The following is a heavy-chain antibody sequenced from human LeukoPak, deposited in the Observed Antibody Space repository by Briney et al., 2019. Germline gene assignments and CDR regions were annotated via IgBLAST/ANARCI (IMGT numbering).Heavy chain of an antibody. J-gene: IGHJ3*02. V-gene: IGHV5-51*01. Sequence: GGALQISCQGSGYNFTSYWIGWVRQVPGKGLEWMGIIYPGDSDTRYSPSFQGQVTISADKSISTAYLQWSSLKASDTAMYYCARRVTDAFDIWGQGTMVTVSS. CDR3: ARRVTDAFDI. CDR1: GYNFTSYW. D-gene: IGHD3-10*01. CDR2: IYPGDSDT.